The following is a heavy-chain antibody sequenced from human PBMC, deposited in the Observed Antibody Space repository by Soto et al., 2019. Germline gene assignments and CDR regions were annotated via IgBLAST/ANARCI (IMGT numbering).Heavy chain of an antibody. V-gene: IGHV1-18*03. D-gene: IGHD6-6*01. CDR3: ASRSGQLPYYFDY. CDR2: ISAYKGNT. CDR1: GYTFTNYG. J-gene: IGHJ4*02. Sequence: ASVKVSCKASGYTFTNYGISWVRQAPGQGLEWMGWISAYKGNTNYAQKFQGRVTMTTDTSTSTAYMELRSLRSDDMAVYYCASRSGQLPYYFDYWGQGTQVTVSS.